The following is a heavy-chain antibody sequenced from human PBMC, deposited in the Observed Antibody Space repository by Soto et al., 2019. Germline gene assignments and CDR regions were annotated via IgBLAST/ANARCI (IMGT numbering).Heavy chain of an antibody. D-gene: IGHD1-26*01. J-gene: IGHJ5*02. CDR2: IYYNGGT. Sequence: QVQLQESGPGLVKPSQTLSLTCTVSGGSISSGDYYWSWIRQPPGKDLEWIGYIYYNGGTLYNPSLKSRVTISQDTSKNQLSLRLSSVTAADTAVYYCATIVGATSGWFDPWGQGTLVTVSS. V-gene: IGHV4-30-4*01. CDR3: ATIVGATSGWFDP. CDR1: GGSISSGDYY.